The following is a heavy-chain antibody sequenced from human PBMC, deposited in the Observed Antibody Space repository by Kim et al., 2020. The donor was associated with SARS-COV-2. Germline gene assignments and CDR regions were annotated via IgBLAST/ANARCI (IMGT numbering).Heavy chain of an antibody. CDR2: IYYSGST. Sequence: SETLSLTCTVSGGSISSYYWSWIRQAPGKGLEWIGYIYYSGSTNYNPSLKSRVTISVDTYKNQFSLKLSSVTAADTAVYYCARCNYAFSDHYYYYYYGMDVWGQGTTVTVSS. D-gene: IGHD4-4*01. CDR1: GGSISSYY. CDR3: ARCNYAFSDHYYYYYYGMDV. J-gene: IGHJ6*02. V-gene: IGHV4-59*13.